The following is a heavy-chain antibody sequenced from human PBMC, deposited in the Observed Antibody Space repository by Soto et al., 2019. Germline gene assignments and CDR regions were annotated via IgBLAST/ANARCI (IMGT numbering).Heavy chain of an antibody. V-gene: IGHV3-30*18. CDR3: AKDGDFRSFDGWLDA. CDR2: ISYDGNRE. J-gene: IGHJ5*02. Sequence: QVQVVESGGGVVQPGRSLRLSCAASGFTFSNYGMHWVRQAPGKGLEWVAVISYDGNREYYIDSVKGRFTISRDNSDNTAHLQMNSLRGEDTAVYYCAKDGDFRSFDGWLDAWGQGTLVTVSS. D-gene: IGHD3-3*01. CDR1: GFTFSNYG.